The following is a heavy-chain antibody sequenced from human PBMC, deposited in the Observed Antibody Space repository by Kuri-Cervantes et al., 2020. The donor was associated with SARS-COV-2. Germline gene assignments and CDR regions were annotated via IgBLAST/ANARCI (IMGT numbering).Heavy chain of an antibody. V-gene: IGHV3-30-3*01. CDR3: ARSSPGTNWFDP. J-gene: IGHJ5*02. CDR2: ISYDGSNK. D-gene: IGHD1-1*01. CDR1: GFTFSSYA. Sequence: GGSLRLSCAASGFTFSSYAMHWVRQAPGKGLEWVAVISYDGSNKYYADSVKGRFTISRDNSKNTLYLQMNSLRAEDTAVYYCARSSPGTNWFDPWGQGTLVTVSS.